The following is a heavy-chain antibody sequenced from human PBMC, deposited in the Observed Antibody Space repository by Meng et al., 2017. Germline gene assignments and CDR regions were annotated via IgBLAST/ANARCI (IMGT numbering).Heavy chain of an antibody. V-gene: IGHV4-34*01. CDR2: INHSGST. CDR3: ASGQGGLRGYCSSTSCYLGIYYFDY. D-gene: IGHD2-2*01. CDR1: GGSFSGYY. Sequence: GSLRLSCAVYGGSFSGYYWSWIRQPPGKGREWIGEINHSGSTNYNPSLKSRVTISVDTSKNQFSLKLSSVTAADTAVYYCASGQGGLRGYCSSTSCYLGIYYFDYWGQGTLVTVSS. J-gene: IGHJ4*02.